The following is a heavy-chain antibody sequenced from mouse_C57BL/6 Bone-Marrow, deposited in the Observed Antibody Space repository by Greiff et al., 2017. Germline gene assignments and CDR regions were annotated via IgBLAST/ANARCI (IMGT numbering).Heavy chain of an antibody. CDR1: GYTFTSYW. CDR3: APMISYFFDY. CDR2: IYPGSGST. J-gene: IGHJ2*01. Sequence: QVQLQQPGAELVKPGASVKMSCKASGYTFTSYWITWVKQRPGQGLEWIGDIYPGSGSTNYNEKFKCKATLTVDASSSTAYMQLSSLTSEDSAVYYCAPMISYFFDYWGQGTTLTVSS. V-gene: IGHV1-55*01. D-gene: IGHD2-3*01.